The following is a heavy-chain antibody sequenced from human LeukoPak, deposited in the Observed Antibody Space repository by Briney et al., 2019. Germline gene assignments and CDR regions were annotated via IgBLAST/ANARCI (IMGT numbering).Heavy chain of an antibody. V-gene: IGHV4-59*08. J-gene: IGHJ3*01. CDR3: ARRVVVTARFNDAFDF. CDR2: IYDTGST. D-gene: IGHD2-21*02. CDR1: GGSISSYY. Sequence: PSETLSLTCTVSGGSISSYYWSWIRQPPGKGLEWIGYIYDTGSTNYNPSLKSRVTISIDTSKNQFSLKLRSVTAADTAVYYCARRVVVTARFNDAFDFWGLGTMVTVSS.